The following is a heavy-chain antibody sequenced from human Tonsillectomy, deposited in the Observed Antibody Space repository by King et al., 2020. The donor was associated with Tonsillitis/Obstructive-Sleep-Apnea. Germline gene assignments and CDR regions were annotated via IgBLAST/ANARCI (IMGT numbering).Heavy chain of an antibody. CDR1: GFTVSSNY. CDR2: IYSDNRT. J-gene: IGHJ4*02. Sequence: VQLVESGGGLVQPGGSLRLSCAASGFTVSSNYMTWVRQAPGKGLEWGSVIYSDNRTYYADSVKGRFTISRDNSRNTLYLEMNSLRAEDTAVYYCAASRIVYDHWGQGTLVTVSS. V-gene: IGHV3-66*01. D-gene: IGHD1-26*01. CDR3: AASRIVYDH.